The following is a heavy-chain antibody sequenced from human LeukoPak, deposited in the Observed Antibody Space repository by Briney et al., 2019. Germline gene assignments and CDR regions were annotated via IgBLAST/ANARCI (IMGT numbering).Heavy chain of an antibody. V-gene: IGHV3-30*02. CDR2: IRYDGSNK. CDR3: AKDQSSSWYNFDY. J-gene: IGHJ4*02. CDR1: GFTFSSYG. Sequence: SGGSLRLSCAASGFTFSSYGMHWVRQAPGKGLEWVAFIRYDGSNKYYAASVKGRFTISRDNSKNTLYLQMNSLRAEDTAVYYCAKDQSSSWYNFDYWGQGTLVTVSS. D-gene: IGHD6-13*01.